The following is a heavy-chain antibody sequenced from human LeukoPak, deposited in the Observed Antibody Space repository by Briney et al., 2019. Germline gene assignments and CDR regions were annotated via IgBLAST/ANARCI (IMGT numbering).Heavy chain of an antibody. Sequence: GGSLRLSCAASGFTFSDYYMSWIRQAPGKGLEWVSYISSSGSTIYYADSVKGRFTISRDNAKNSLYLQMNSLRAEDTAVYYCARLGLMALYYYYYMDVWGKGTTVTVSS. CDR3: ARLGLMALYYYYYMDV. J-gene: IGHJ6*03. D-gene: IGHD2-8*01. CDR2: ISSSGSTI. V-gene: IGHV3-11*04. CDR1: GFTFSDYY.